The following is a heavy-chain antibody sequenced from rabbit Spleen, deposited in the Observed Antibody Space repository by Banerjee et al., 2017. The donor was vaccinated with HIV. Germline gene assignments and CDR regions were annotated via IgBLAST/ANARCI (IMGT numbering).Heavy chain of an antibody. D-gene: IGHD4-1*01. CDR1: GVSFSGDSY. CDR2: IDSGSSGFT. CDR3: ARDLAGVIGWNFNL. J-gene: IGHJ4*01. V-gene: IGHV1S40*01. Sequence: QSLEESGGDLVKPGASLTLTCIASGVSFSGDSYMCWVRQAPGKGLEWIVCIDSGSSGFTYFATWAKGRFTCSKTSSTTVTLQMTSLTAADTATYFCARDLAGVIGWNFNLWGQGTLVTVS.